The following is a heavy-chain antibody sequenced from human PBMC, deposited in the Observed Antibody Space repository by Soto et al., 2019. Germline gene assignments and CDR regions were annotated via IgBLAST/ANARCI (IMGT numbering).Heavy chain of an antibody. D-gene: IGHD4-4*01. CDR2: IYYSGYN. CDR1: GGSLRSGDCK. Sequence: QVQLQESAPGLVKPSQTLSLTCSVSGGSLRSGDCKWSWIRQPPGKGLEWIGYIYYSGYNYNNPSIKSRVTMSVDTSKNLLSLKLSSVTAADTTVYYCARSDNYVSFEYWGQGTLVTVSS. V-gene: IGHV4-30-4*01. CDR3: ARSDNYVSFEY. J-gene: IGHJ4*02.